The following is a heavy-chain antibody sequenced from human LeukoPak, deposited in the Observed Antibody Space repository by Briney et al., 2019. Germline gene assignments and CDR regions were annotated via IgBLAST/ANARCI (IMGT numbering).Heavy chain of an antibody. V-gene: IGHV1-69*01. J-gene: IGHJ4*02. D-gene: IGHD6-13*01. CDR3: AIRIAAAGIDY. CDR1: GGTFSSYA. Sequence: SVKVSCKASGGTFSSYAISWVRQAPGQGLEWMGGIIPIFGTANYAQKFQGRVTIIADGSTSTAYMELSSLRSEDTAVYYCAIRIAAAGIDYWGQGTLVTVSS. CDR2: IIPIFGTA.